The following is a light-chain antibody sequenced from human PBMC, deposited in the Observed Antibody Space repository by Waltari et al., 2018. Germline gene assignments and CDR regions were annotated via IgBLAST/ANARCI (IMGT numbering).Light chain of an antibody. CDR3: LQYDNKPYS. V-gene: IGKV1-17*01. CDR2: SAS. Sequence: DIQMTQSPSSLSASVGDRVTITCRASKGVSIYLSWYQQKPGKSPKRLIHSASSLESGVPSRFSGSGSGTEFTLTINSLQPEDFATYYCLQYDNKPYSFGQGTKVEIK. CDR1: KGVSIY. J-gene: IGKJ2*03.